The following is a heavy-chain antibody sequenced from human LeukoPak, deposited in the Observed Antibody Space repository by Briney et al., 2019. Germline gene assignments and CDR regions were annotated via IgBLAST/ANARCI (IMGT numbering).Heavy chain of an antibody. Sequence: SETLSLTCTVSGGSISSSSYYWSWIRQPPGKGLEWIGEINHSGSTYYNPSLKSRVTISVDTSKNQFSLKLSSVTAADTAVYYCARHLRSGWYDYWGQGTLVTVSS. D-gene: IGHD6-19*01. CDR2: INHSGST. J-gene: IGHJ4*02. V-gene: IGHV4-39*01. CDR3: ARHLRSGWYDY. CDR1: GGSISSSSYY.